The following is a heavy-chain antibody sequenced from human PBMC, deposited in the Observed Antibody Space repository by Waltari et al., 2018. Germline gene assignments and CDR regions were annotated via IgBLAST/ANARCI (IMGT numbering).Heavy chain of an antibody. D-gene: IGHD6-13*01. J-gene: IGHJ4*02. CDR3: ARDDVDSSNFGGF. CDR1: GYIFSNYG. V-gene: IGHV1-18*01. Sequence: QLVQSGAEVKKPGASVKVSCKASGYIFSNYGIPWVRKAPGQGLEWMGWIYPYNGTTKYNQNLQGRVTMTTDTSTTTAYMEIRSLRSDDTAIYYCARDDVDSSNFGGFWGQGTLVTVSS. CDR2: IYPYNGTT.